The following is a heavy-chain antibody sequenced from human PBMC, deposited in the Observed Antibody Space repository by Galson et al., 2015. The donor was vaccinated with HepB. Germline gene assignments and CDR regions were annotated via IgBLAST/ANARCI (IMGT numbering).Heavy chain of an antibody. Sequence: ETLSLTCTVSGGSISGYYWSWIRQPPGKGLEWLGYIHSTGSTNYNPSLKSRLTVSVDTSKNQFSLKLNSVTAADTAVYYCAREKYMALEYWGQGTLVTVSS. CDR3: AREKYMALEY. CDR2: IHSTGST. V-gene: IGHV4-59*01. J-gene: IGHJ4*02. D-gene: IGHD6-6*01. CDR1: GGSISGYY.